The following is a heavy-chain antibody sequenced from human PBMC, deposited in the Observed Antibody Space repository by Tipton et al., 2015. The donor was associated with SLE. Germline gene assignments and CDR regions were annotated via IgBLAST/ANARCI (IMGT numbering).Heavy chain of an antibody. J-gene: IGHJ2*01. CDR1: GLTVSSNY. V-gene: IGHV3-53*01. Sequence: SLRLSCAASGLTVSSNYMSWVRQAPGKGLEWVSVIFSGGSTYYADSVKGRFTISRDNSKDTLYLQMNSLRAEDTAVYYCARVKRVTMIVVVTYWYFDLWGRGTLVTVSS. D-gene: IGHD3-22*01. CDR2: IFSGGST. CDR3: ARVKRVTMIVVVTYWYFDL.